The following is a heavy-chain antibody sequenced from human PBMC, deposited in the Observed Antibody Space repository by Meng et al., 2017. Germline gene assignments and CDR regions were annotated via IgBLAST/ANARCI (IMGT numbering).Heavy chain of an antibody. V-gene: IGHV3-15*01. CDR2: IKSKTDGGTT. J-gene: IGHJ4*02. Sequence: GESLKISCAASGFTFSNAWMSWVRQAPGKGLEWVGRIKSKTDGGTTDYAAPVKGRFTISRDDSKNTLYLQMNGLKTEDTAVYYCTTGMYYYDSSGYITYYFDYWGQGTLVTVSS. CDR1: GFTFSNAW. CDR3: TTGMYYYDSSGYITYYFDY. D-gene: IGHD3-22*01.